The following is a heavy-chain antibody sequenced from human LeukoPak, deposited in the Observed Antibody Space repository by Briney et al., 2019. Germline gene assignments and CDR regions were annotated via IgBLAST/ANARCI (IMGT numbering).Heavy chain of an antibody. V-gene: IGHV1-2*04. CDR1: GYTFTGYY. D-gene: IGHD2-2*01. CDR2: INPNSGGT. Sequence: ASVKVSCKASGYTFTGYYMHWVRQAPGQGLEWMGWINPNSGGTNYAQKFQGWVTMTRDTSISTAYMELSRLRSDDTAVYYCARSPYYSSTSCYYWWDAWGEGRLVTVSS. J-gene: IGHJ5*02. CDR3: ARSPYYSSTSCYYWWDA.